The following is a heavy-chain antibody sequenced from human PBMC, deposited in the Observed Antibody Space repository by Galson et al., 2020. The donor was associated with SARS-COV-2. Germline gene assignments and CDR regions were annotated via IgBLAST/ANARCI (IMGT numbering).Heavy chain of an antibody. D-gene: IGHD2-21*02. Sequence: KISCKASGGTFSSYAISWVRQAPGQGLEWMGGIIPIFGTANYAQKFQGRVTITADESTSTAYMELSSLRSEDTAVYYCASTYCGGDCGFYYYYGMDVWGQGTTVTVSS. CDR3: ASTYCGGDCGFYYYYGMDV. CDR2: IIPIFGTA. J-gene: IGHJ6*02. CDR1: GGTFSSYA. V-gene: IGHV1-69*01.